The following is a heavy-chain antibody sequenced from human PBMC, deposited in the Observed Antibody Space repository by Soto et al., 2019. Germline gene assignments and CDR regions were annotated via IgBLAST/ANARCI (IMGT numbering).Heavy chain of an antibody. CDR3: ARALYDFWSRFAY. Sequence: PGGSLRLSCAASGFTFSSYSIHWVRQAPGKGLEWVAVISYDGINKYYADSVKGRFTISRDNSKNTLYLQMNSLRAEDTAVYYCARALYDFWSRFAYGAQGTLVT. J-gene: IGHJ4*02. D-gene: IGHD3-3*01. V-gene: IGHV3-30-3*01. CDR2: ISYDGINK. CDR1: GFTFSSYS.